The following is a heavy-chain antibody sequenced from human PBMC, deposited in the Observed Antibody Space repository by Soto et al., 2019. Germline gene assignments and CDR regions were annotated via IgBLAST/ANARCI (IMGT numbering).Heavy chain of an antibody. CDR2: IYYSAST. J-gene: IGHJ5*02. V-gene: IGHV4-59*08. D-gene: IGHD6-13*01. CDR3: ARLNSGSCWSDKWFDP. CDR1: GGSISPYY. Sequence: QVQLQESGPGLVKPSETLSLTCSVSGGSISPYYWTWIRQPPGKGLEWIGYIYYSASTNYNHSLKGRVTISVDTFKHQISPKVSSVTATDMAVYYCARLNSGSCWSDKWFDPWGQGTLVTVSS.